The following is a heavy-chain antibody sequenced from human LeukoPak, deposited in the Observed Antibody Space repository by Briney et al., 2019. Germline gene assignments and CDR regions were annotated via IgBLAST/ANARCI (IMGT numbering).Heavy chain of an antibody. CDR2: INAGNGNT. CDR1: GYTFTSYA. V-gene: IGHV1-3*01. J-gene: IGHJ6*02. Sequence: ASVEVSCKASGYTFTSYAMHWVRQAPGQRLEWMGWINAGNGNTKYSQKFQGRVTITRDTSASTAYMELNSLRSDDTAVYYCARGPPPYTEGDLFYYYGLDVWGQGTTVTVSS. D-gene: IGHD3-16*01. CDR3: ARGPPPYTEGDLFYYYGLDV.